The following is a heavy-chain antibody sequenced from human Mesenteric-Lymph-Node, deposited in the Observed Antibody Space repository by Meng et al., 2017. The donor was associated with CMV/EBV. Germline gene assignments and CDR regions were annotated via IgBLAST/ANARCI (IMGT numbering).Heavy chain of an antibody. D-gene: IGHD3-16*02. CDR1: GYTFTNYG. J-gene: IGHJ4*02. V-gene: IGHV1-18*01. Sequence: ASVTVSCKASGYTFTNYGISWVRQAPGQGLEWMGWISAYNGNTNYAQKLQGRVTMTTDTSTSTAYMELRSLRSDDTAVYHCARDRSDDDVWGSYRYWGDYWGQGTLVTVSS. CDR3: ARDRSDDDVWGSYRYWGDY. CDR2: ISAYNGNT.